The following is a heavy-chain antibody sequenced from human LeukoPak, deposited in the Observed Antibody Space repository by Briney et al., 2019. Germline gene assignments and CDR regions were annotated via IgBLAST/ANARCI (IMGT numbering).Heavy chain of an antibody. D-gene: IGHD1-26*01. J-gene: IGHJ3*02. V-gene: IGHV3-21*01. CDR3: ARVVGAKAFDI. CDR1: GFTFSSYA. Sequence: PGGSLRLSCAASGFTFSSYAMSWVRQAPGKGLEWVSSISSSSSYIYYADSVKGRFTISRDNAKNSLYLQMNSLRAEDTAVYYCARVVGAKAFDIWGQGTMVTVSS. CDR2: ISSSSSYI.